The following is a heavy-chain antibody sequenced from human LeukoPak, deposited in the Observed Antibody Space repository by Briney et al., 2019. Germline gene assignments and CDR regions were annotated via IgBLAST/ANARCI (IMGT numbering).Heavy chain of an antibody. CDR3: ARNAIEGATRGYLDY. CDR2: IYPGDSDT. D-gene: IGHD1-26*01. V-gene: IGHV5-51*01. CDR1: GYSFPTYW. Sequence: VESLKISCKGSGYSFPTYWIGWVRPMPGKGLEWMGIIYPGDSDTRYSPSFQGQVTISADKSMNTAYLQWSSLKASDTAIYYCARNAIEGATRGYLDYWGQGTLVTVSS. J-gene: IGHJ4*02.